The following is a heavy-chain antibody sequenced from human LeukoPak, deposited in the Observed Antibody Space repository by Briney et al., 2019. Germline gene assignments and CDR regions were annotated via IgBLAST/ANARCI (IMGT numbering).Heavy chain of an antibody. J-gene: IGHJ4*02. CDR1: GFTFSSYG. CDR3: AKDLGESGWYLTV. V-gene: IGHV3-30*18. D-gene: IGHD6-19*01. CDR2: ISYDGSNK. Sequence: PGGSLRLSCAASGFTFSSYGMHWVRQAPGKGLEWVAVISYDGSNKYYADSVKGRFTISRDNSKNTLYLQMNSLRAEDTAVYYCAKDLGESGWYLTVWGQGTLVTVSS.